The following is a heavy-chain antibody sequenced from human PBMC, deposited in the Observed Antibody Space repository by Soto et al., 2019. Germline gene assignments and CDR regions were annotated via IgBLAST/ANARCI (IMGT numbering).Heavy chain of an antibody. V-gene: IGHV3-66*01. CDR2: IYSGGST. CDR1: GFTVSSNY. Sequence: EVQLEESGGGLVQPGGSLRLSCAASGFTVSSNYMSWVREAPGKGLAWVSVIYSGGSTYYADSVKGRSTISRDNSKNTLYLQMNSLRAEDTAVYYCARGETVTPDYWGQGTLVTVCS. D-gene: IGHD4-17*01. CDR3: ARGETVTPDY. J-gene: IGHJ4*02.